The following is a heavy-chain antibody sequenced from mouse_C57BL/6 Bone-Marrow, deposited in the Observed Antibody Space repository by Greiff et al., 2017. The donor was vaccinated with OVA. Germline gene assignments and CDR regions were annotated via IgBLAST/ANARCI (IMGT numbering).Heavy chain of an antibody. D-gene: IGHD1-1*01. V-gene: IGHV1-9*01. Sequence: QVQLQQSGAELMKPGASVKLSCKATGYTFTGYWIEWVKQRPGHGLEWIGDILPGSGSTNYNEKFKGKATFTADTSSNTAYMQLSSLTTEDSSMYYGAGVGYCYGSSWFAYWGQGTLVTVSA. J-gene: IGHJ3*01. CDR2: ILPGSGST. CDR1: GYTFTGYW. CDR3: AGVGYCYGSSWFAY.